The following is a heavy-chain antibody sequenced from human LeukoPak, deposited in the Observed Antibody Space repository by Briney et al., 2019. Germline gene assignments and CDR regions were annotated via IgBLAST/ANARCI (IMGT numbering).Heavy chain of an antibody. CDR1: GFTFSSYA. Sequence: PGGPLRLSCAASGFTFSSYAMSWVRQAPGKGLEWVSAISGSGGSTYYADSVKGRFTISRDNSKNTLYLQMNSLRAEDTAVYYCAKGILGYYYGSGSYYNVKDYYYYYYMDVWGKGTTVTVSS. CDR2: ISGSGGST. J-gene: IGHJ6*03. CDR3: AKGILGYYYGSGSYYNVKDYYYYYYMDV. D-gene: IGHD3-10*01. V-gene: IGHV3-23*01.